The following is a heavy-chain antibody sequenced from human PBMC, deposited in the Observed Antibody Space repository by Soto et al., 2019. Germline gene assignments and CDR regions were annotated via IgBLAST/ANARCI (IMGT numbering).Heavy chain of an antibody. D-gene: IGHD4-17*01. CDR3: ATTASMTIRDGFDH. J-gene: IGHJ4*02. Sequence: EVQVLESGGGLVQPGGSLRLSCAASGFTFSSYVMSWVRQAPGQGLEWVSAISGSGSNPYYADSVKGRFTISRDNSKNTLYLHMNSLRAEDTALYYCATTASMTIRDGFDHWGQGTLVTVSS. V-gene: IGHV3-23*01. CDR1: GFTFSSYV. CDR2: ISGSGSNP.